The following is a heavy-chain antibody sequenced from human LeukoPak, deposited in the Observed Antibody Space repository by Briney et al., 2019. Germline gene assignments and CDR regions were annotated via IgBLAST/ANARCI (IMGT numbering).Heavy chain of an antibody. CDR2: ISGGGGST. V-gene: IGHV3-23*01. CDR3: AKDVPFPKRSYK. D-gene: IGHD5-24*01. Sequence: GGSLRLSCAASGFTFTSYSMNWVRQAPGKGLEWVSTISGGGGSTYYADSVKGRFTIFRDNSKNTLYLQVNSLRAEDTAVYYCAKDVPFPKRSYKWGQGTLVTVSS. J-gene: IGHJ4*02. CDR1: GFTFTSYS.